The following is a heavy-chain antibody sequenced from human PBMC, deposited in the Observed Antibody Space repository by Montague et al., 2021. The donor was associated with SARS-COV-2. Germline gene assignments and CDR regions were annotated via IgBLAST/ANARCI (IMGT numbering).Heavy chain of an antibody. CDR3: ARAASQLPASWDRAYYYYGMDV. CDR1: GFTFSSYS. V-gene: IGHV3-21*01. D-gene: IGHD2-2*01. Sequence: SLRLSCAASGFTFSSYSMNWVRQAPGKGLEWVSSISSSSSYIYYADSVKGRFTISRDNSKNTLYPQMNSLRAEDTAVYYCARAASQLPASWDRAYYYYGMDVWGQGTTVTVSS. CDR2: ISSSSSYI. J-gene: IGHJ6*02.